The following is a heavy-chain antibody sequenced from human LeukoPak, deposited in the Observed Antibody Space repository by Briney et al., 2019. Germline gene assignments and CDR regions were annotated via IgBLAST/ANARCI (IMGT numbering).Heavy chain of an antibody. CDR2: IKQDGSEK. V-gene: IGHV3-7*03. CDR3: ARARGGYDFDY. Sequence: GGSLRLSCAASRFTFSSYWMSWVRQAPGKGLEWVANIKQDGSEKYYVDSEKGRFTISRDNAKNSLYLQLNSLRAEDTAVYYRARARGGYDFDYWGQGTLVTVPS. D-gene: IGHD5-12*01. CDR1: RFTFSSYW. J-gene: IGHJ4*02.